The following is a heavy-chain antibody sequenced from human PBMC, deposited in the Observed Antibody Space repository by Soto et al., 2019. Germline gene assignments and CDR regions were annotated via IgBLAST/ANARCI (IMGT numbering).Heavy chain of an antibody. J-gene: IGHJ5*02. Sequence: GSVKVSCKASGYTFTSYGISWVRQAPGQGLEWMGWISAYNGNTNYAQKLQGRVTMTTDTSTSTAYMELRSLRSDDTAVYYCARGAYSSSSWFPWFDPLCQETLLTISS. V-gene: IGHV1-18*01. CDR2: ISAYNGNT. CDR1: GYTFTSYG. D-gene: IGHD6-13*01. CDR3: ARGAYSSSSWFPWFDP.